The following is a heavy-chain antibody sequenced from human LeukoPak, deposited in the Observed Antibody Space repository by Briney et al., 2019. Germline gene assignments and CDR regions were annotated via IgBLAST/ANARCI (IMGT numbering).Heavy chain of an antibody. CDR1: GGSISSSSYY. D-gene: IGHD3-10*01. J-gene: IGHJ4*02. CDR2: IFYSGSA. Sequence: PSETLSLTCTVSGGSISSSSYYWNWIRQHPEKSLEWIGYIFYSGSAYYNPSLKSRVTISVDTSKNQFSLKLSSVTAADTAVYYCARGSTLIRGFDYWGQGTLVTVSS. V-gene: IGHV4-31*03. CDR3: ARGSTLIRGFDY.